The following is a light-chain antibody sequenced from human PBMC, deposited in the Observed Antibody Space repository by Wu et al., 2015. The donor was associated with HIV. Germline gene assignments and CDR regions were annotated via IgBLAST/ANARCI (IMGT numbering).Light chain of an antibody. CDR1: QGISSW. CDR3: QQSHSFPLT. J-gene: IGKJ4*01. Sequence: DIQMTQSPSFVSASIGDKVTITCRATQGISSWLAWYQQKPGKAPKLLISAASSLQSGVPSRFSGSGSGTDFTLAINSLQPEDFATYYCQQSHSFPLTFGGGTKVEIK. CDR2: AAS. V-gene: IGKV1-12*01.